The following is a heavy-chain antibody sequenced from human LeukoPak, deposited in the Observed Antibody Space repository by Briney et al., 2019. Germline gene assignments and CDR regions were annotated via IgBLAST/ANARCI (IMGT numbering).Heavy chain of an antibody. CDR2: ISWNSGSI. J-gene: IGHJ1*01. D-gene: IGHD6-19*01. Sequence: GRSLRLSCAASGFTFDDYAMHWVRQAPGKGLEWVSGISWNSGSIGYADSVKGRFTISRDNAKNSLYLQMNSLRAEDTALYYCAKDPAGYSSGENYFQHWGQGTLVTVSS. CDR3: AKDPAGYSSGENYFQH. CDR1: GFTFDDYA. V-gene: IGHV3-9*01.